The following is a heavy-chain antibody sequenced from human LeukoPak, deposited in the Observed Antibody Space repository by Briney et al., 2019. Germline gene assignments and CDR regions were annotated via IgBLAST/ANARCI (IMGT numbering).Heavy chain of an antibody. J-gene: IGHJ4*02. V-gene: IGHV1-2*02. D-gene: IGHD1-26*01. CDR1: GYTFTDYY. CDR2: INPNSGGT. Sequence: GASVKVSCKASGYTFTDYYMNWVRQAPGQGLEWMGWINPNSGGTNYAQKFQGRVTMTRDTSITTACMELSSLRSDDTAMYYCTRALGSDYWGQGTLVTVSS. CDR3: TRALGSDY.